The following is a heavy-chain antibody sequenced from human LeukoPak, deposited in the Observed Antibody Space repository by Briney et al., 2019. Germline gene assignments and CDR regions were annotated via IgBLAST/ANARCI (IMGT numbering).Heavy chain of an antibody. Sequence: SETLSPTCTVSGGSISSYYWSWIRQPPGKGLEWIGYIYYSGSTNYNPSLKSRVTISVDTSKNQFSLKLSSVTAADTAVYYCARALYSNYALDYWGQGTLVTVSS. V-gene: IGHV4-59*01. CDR3: ARALYSNYALDY. J-gene: IGHJ4*02. CDR1: GGSISSYY. D-gene: IGHD4-11*01. CDR2: IYYSGST.